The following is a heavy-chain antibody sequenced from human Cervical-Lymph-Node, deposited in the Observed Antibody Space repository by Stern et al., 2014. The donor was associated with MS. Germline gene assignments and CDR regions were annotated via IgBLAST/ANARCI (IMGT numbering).Heavy chain of an antibody. Sequence: VQLVESGPGLVKPSQTLSLTCTVSGGSISSGVYYWSWIRQPPGKGLEWIGYIYYSGSTYYNPSLKSRVTISVDTSKNQFSLKLSSVTAADTAVYYCASAKCSSTSCPNGFDPWGQGTLVTVSS. D-gene: IGHD2-2*01. J-gene: IGHJ5*02. V-gene: IGHV4-30-4*01. CDR3: ASAKCSSTSCPNGFDP. CDR2: IYYSGST. CDR1: GGSISSGVYY.